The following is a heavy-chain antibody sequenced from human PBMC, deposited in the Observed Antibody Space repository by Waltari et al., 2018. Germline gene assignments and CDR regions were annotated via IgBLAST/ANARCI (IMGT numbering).Heavy chain of an antibody. CDR3: ARGGVYYYDSSLGHY. J-gene: IGHJ4*02. CDR1: GYTFTSYY. Sequence: QVQLVQSGAEVKKPGASVKVSCKASGYTFTSYYMHWLRQAPGQGLEWMGIINPSGGSTSYAQKFQGRVTMTRDTSTSTVYMELSSLRSEDTAVYYCARGGVYYYDSSLGHYWGQGTLVTVSS. CDR2: INPSGGST. V-gene: IGHV1-46*03. D-gene: IGHD3-22*01.